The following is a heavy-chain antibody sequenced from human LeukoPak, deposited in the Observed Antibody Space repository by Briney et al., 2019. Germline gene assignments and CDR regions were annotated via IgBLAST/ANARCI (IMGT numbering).Heavy chain of an antibody. Sequence: GGSLRLSCAASGFTVSSNYMSWVRQAPGKGLEWVSVIYSGGSTYYADSVKGRFTISRDNSKNTLYLQMNSLRAEDTAVYYCARMSSGWSRDFDIWGQGTMVTVSS. V-gene: IGHV3-66*02. CDR1: GFTVSSNY. CDR2: IYSGGST. D-gene: IGHD6-19*01. CDR3: ARMSSGWSRDFDI. J-gene: IGHJ3*02.